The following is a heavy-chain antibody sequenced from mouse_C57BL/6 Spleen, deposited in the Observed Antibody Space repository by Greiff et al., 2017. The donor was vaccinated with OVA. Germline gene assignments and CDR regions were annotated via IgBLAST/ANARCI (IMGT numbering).Heavy chain of an antibody. V-gene: IGHV5-9*01. CDR3: ARHDDYWYFDV. CDR1: GFTFSSYT. Sequence: DVQLVESGGGLVKPGGSLKLSCAASGFTFSSYTMSWVRQTPEKRLEWVATISGGGGNTYYPDSVKGRFTISRDNAKNTLYLQMSSLRSEDTALYYCARHDDYWYFDVWGTGTTVTVSS. D-gene: IGHD2-3*01. CDR2: ISGGGGNT. J-gene: IGHJ1*03.